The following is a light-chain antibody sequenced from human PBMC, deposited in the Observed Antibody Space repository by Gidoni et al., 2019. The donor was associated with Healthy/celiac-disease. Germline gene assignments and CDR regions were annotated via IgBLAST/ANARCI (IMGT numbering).Light chain of an antibody. CDR1: QSVSSY. Sequence: EIVLTQSPATLSLSPGERATLSCRASQSVSSYLAWYQQKTGQAPRLLIDDASNRATGIPARFSGSGSGTDFTLTISSLEPEDFAVYYCQQRSNWPPELTFGGXTKVEIK. J-gene: IGKJ4*01. V-gene: IGKV3-11*01. CDR2: DAS. CDR3: QQRSNWPPELT.